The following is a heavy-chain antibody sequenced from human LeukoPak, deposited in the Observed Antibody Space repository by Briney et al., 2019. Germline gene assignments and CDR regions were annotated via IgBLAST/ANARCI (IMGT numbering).Heavy chain of an antibody. V-gene: IGHV3-21*01. D-gene: IGHD4-17*01. Sequence: GGSLRLPCAASGFTFSSYSMNWVRQAPGKGLEWVSSISSSSSYIYYADSVKGRFTISRDNAKNSLYLQMNSLRAEDTAVYYCARAATVTTSYYFDYWGQGTLVTVSS. CDR3: ARAATVTTSYYFDY. CDR2: ISSSSSYI. CDR1: GFTFSSYS. J-gene: IGHJ4*02.